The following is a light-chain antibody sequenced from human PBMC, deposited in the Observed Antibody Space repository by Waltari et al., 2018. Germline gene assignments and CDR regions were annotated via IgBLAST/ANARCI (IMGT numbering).Light chain of an antibody. CDR2: RNN. V-gene: IGLV1-47*01. CDR1: SSNIGSTS. J-gene: IGLJ1*01. CDR3: AAWDDSLSVYV. Sequence: QSVLTQPPSASGTPGQRVPISCSGSSSNIGSTSVTWYQQPPGTAPNLLIYRNNQRTPGVPDRFPGPRSGTSASQAISGLRSEDEADYYCAAWDDSLSVYVFGTGTKGTVL.